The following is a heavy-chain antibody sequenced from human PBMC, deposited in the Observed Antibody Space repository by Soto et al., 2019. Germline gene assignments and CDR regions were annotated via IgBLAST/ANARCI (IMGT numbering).Heavy chain of an antibody. V-gene: IGHV1-69*01. Sequence: QVQLVQSGAEVKKPGSSVKVSCKASGGTFSSYAISWVRQAPGQGLEWMGGIIPIFGTANYAQKFQGRVTITADESTSTAYMELSSLRSEDTAVYYCAKDLPRSGSYPYYFDYWGQGTLVTVSS. D-gene: IGHD1-26*01. CDR3: AKDLPRSGSYPYYFDY. J-gene: IGHJ4*02. CDR1: GGTFSSYA. CDR2: IIPIFGTA.